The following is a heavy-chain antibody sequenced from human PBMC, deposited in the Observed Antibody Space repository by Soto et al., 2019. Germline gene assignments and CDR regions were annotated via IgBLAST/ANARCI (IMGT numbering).Heavy chain of an antibody. CDR3: SRNWTTTTAAGFYP. V-gene: IGHV3-30-3*01. J-gene: IGHJ5*02. Sequence: GGSLRLSCEVSGFTLGSYAMHWVRQAPGKGLEWVSVISYDGSDNYYADSVKGRFTISRDNSKNTLYLHMNSLRPEDTAVYYCSRNWTTTTAAGFYPRGQGTLVTVSS. CDR2: ISYDGSDN. CDR1: GFTLGSYA. D-gene: IGHD6-13*01.